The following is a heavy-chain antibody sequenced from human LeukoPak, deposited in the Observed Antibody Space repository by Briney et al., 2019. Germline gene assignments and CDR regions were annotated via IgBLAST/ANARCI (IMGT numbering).Heavy chain of an antibody. J-gene: IGHJ3*02. CDR3: ARHVSSSRVAFDI. CDR1: GYSFTTYW. CDR2: FNPGDSDI. D-gene: IGHD2-2*01. V-gene: IGHV5-51*01. Sequence: GESLKISCQGSGYSFTTYWLGWVRQMPGKGLEWMGTFNPGDSDIRYSPSFQGQVTISADKSISTAYLQWSSLKASDTAMYYCARHVSSSRVAFDIWGQGTMVTVSS.